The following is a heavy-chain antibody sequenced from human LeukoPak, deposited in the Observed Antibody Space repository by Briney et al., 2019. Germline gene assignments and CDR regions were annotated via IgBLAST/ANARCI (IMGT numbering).Heavy chain of an antibody. CDR2: IYPGDSDT. D-gene: IGHD2-15*01. Sequence: GESLKISCKGSGYSFTSYWIGWVRQMPGKGLEWMGIIYPGDSDTRYSPSFQGQVTISADKSISTAYLQWSSLKASDTAMYYCARMGIGYCSGGSCYDAFDIWGQGTMVTASS. CDR1: GYSFTSYW. CDR3: ARMGIGYCSGGSCYDAFDI. J-gene: IGHJ3*02. V-gene: IGHV5-51*01.